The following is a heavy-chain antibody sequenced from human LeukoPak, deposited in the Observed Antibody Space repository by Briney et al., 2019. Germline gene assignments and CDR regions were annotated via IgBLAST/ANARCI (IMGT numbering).Heavy chain of an antibody. D-gene: IGHD1-26*01. V-gene: IGHV4-59*01. CDR1: GGSISSYY. J-gene: IGHJ6*02. CDR2: IYYSGST. CDR3: ARDPSGSYYAGSYNYYYGMDV. Sequence: SETLSLTCTVSGGSISSYYWSWIRQPPGKGLEWIGYIYYSGSTNYNPSLRSRVTISVDTSKNQFSLKLISVTAADTAVYYCARDPSGSYYAGSYNYYYGMDVWGQGTTVTVSS.